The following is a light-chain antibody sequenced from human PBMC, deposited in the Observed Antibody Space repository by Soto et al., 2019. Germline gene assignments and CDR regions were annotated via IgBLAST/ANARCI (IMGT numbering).Light chain of an antibody. Sequence: IVLTQSPGTLSLSPGKRATLSCRARQRVSSSYLAWYQQKPGQAPRLLIYGASSMATGIPDRFSGSGSGTDFTLTISRLEPEDFAVYYCQQYGSSPWTFGQGTKVDIK. CDR3: QQYGSSPWT. CDR2: GAS. J-gene: IGKJ1*01. V-gene: IGKV3-20*01. CDR1: QRVSSSY.